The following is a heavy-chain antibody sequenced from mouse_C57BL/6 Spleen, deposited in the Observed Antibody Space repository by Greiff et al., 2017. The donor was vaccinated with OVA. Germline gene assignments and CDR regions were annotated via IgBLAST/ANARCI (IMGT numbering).Heavy chain of an antibody. CDR3: ARGGPYYYGSIWYFDV. CDR2: ISYDGSN. Sequence: DVQLQESGPGLVKPSQSLSLTCSVSGYSITSGYYWNWIRQFPGNKLEWMGYISYDGSNNYNPSLKNRTPITRDTSKNQFFLKLNSVTTEDTATYYCARGGPYYYGSIWYFDVWGTGTTVTVSS. D-gene: IGHD1-1*01. J-gene: IGHJ1*03. V-gene: IGHV3-6*01. CDR1: GYSITSGYY.